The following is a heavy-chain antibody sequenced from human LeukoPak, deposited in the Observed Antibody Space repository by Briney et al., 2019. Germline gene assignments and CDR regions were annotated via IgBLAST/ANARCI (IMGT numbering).Heavy chain of an antibody. D-gene: IGHD6-19*01. J-gene: IGHJ4*02. CDR1: GGSISSYY. CDR3: ARSIAVAGTGDS. CDR2: IYYSGST. Sequence: SETPSLTCTVSGGSISSYYWSWIRQPPGKGLGWIGYIYYSGSTNYNPSLKSRVTISVDTSKNQFSLKLSSVTAADTAVYYCARSIAVAGTGDSWGQGTLVTVSS. V-gene: IGHV4-59*01.